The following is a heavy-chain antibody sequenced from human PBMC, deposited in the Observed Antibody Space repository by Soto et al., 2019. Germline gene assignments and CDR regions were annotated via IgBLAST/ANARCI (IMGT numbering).Heavy chain of an antibody. CDR1: GGSISSGGYY. Sequence: QVQLQESGPGLVKPSQTLSLTCTVSGGSISSGGYYWSWIRQHPGKGLEWIGYISYSGSTSYNPSLTSRVTISVDTSKDQCFLKLRSVPAADTAMYYWARGVLHLGQGTLVTVSS. V-gene: IGHV4-31*03. CDR2: ISYSGST. J-gene: IGHJ4*02. CDR3: ARGVLH.